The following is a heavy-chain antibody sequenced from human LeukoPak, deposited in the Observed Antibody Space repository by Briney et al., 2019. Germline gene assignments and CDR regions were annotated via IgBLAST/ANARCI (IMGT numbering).Heavy chain of an antibody. J-gene: IGHJ4*02. CDR3: ARAGSLWFGESKLDY. CDR1: EFTFSSYS. Sequence: GGSLRLSCAASEFTFSSYSMNWVRQAPGKGLEWVSYITNSGNSKSYADSVKGRFTISRDNTKNSLYLQMNGLRAEDTAVFYCARAGSLWFGESKLDYWGQGTLVTVSS. V-gene: IGHV3-48*01. CDR2: ITNSGNSK. D-gene: IGHD3-10*01.